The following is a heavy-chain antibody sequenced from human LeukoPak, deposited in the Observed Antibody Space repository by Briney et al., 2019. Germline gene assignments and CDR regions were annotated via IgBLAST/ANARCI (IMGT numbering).Heavy chain of an antibody. CDR2: INTDGSDR. Sequence: GGSLRLSCAASGFTFSSNYMHWVRQAPGNGLVWVSRINTDGSDRTHADFVKGRFTIFRDNAKNTLYLEMNSLRAEDTAVYYCARALRSPGDSGLDYWGQGALVTVSS. CDR3: ARALRSPGDSGLDY. CDR1: GFTFSSNY. D-gene: IGHD3-10*01. V-gene: IGHV3-74*03. J-gene: IGHJ4*02.